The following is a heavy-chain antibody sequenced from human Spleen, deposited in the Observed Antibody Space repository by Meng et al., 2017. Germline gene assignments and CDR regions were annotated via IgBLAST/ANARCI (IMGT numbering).Heavy chain of an antibody. D-gene: IGHD5-24*01. CDR1: VGSISSNSYH. J-gene: IGHJ5*02. Sequence: QMQLQESGPGLVKPSEPLSLTCPVSVGSISSNSYHWGWVRQPPGEGLEWIANIDYSGTTYYNPSLQSRVIISVDTSKNQFSLKLSSVTAADTAVYYCARLVRGRDGYKSKLVPWGQGTLVTVSS. V-gene: IGHV4-39*01. CDR3: ARLVRGRDGYKSKLVP. CDR2: IDYSGTT.